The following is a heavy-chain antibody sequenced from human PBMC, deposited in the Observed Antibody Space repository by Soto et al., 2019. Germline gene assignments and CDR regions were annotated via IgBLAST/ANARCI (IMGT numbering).Heavy chain of an antibody. CDR3: AREYDFWSGKYNWFDP. CDR1: GGSISSYY. CDR2: IYTSGST. V-gene: IGHV4-4*07. D-gene: IGHD3-3*01. Sequence: QVQLQESGPGLVKPSETLSLTCTVSGGSISSYYWSWIRQPAGKGLEWIGRIYTSGSTNYNPSLNRRVTISVDTSKNQFALKLSSVTAADTAVYYCAREYDFWSGKYNWFDPWGQGTLVTVSS. J-gene: IGHJ5*02.